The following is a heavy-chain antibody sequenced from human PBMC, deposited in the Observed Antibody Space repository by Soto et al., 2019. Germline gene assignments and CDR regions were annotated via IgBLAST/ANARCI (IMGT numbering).Heavy chain of an antibody. D-gene: IGHD6-19*01. V-gene: IGHV1-69*12. CDR3: ARDLGRSIGWYAY. CDR1: GGTFSSYA. CDR2: SIHIFGTA. J-gene: IGHJ4*02. Sequence: QVQLVQSGAEVKKPGSSVKVSCKAAGGTFSSYAISLVRQAHGQGLEWMGGSIHIFGTANYAQKFQGRVTNTADESTSKAYRELRSLRSDDTDVYYFARDLGRSIGWYAYWGQGTLVTVAS.